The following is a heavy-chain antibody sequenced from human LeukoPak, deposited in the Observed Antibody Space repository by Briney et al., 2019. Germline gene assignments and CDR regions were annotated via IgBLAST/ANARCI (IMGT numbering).Heavy chain of an antibody. D-gene: IGHD3-22*01. CDR3: ARRVINGYYLS. J-gene: IGHJ5*02. V-gene: IGHV3-53*01. Sequence: GGSLRLSCAASGFTVNKNYMIWVRQAPGKGLEWVSVIYDDETTYYADSVKGRFAISRDNSKNTLYLQMDSLRSEDTAVYYCARRVINGYYLSWGQGTLVTVSS. CDR1: GFTVNKNY. CDR2: IYDDETT.